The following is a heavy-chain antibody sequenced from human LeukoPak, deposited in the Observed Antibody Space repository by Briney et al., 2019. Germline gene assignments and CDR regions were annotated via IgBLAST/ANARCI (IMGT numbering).Heavy chain of an antibody. J-gene: IGHJ4*02. CDR3: LLDIVATGDY. D-gene: IGHD5-12*01. V-gene: IGHV3-21*01. Sequence: GGSLRLSCAPSGYTFSRYSMKWVRQAPGKGLECVSSISSSSSYIYYADSVKGRFTISRDNAKNSLYLQMNSLRAEDTAVYYCLLDIVATGDYWGQGTLVTVSS. CDR1: GYTFSRYS. CDR2: ISSSSSYI.